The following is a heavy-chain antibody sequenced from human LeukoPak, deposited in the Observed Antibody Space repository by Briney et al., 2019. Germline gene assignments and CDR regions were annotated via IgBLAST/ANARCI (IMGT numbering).Heavy chain of an antibody. CDR3: AKDGPNYYDRSGYYYDY. CDR2: ISAYNGNT. CDR1: GYTFTSYG. D-gene: IGHD3-22*01. V-gene: IGHV1-18*01. Sequence: GASVKVSCKASGYTFTSYGISWVRQAPGQGLEWMGWISAYNGNTNYAQKLQGRVTMTTDTSTSTAYMELRSLRSDDTAVYYCAKDGPNYYDRSGYYYDYWGQGTLVTVSS. J-gene: IGHJ4*02.